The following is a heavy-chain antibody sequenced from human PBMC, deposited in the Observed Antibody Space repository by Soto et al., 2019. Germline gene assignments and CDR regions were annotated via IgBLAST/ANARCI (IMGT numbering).Heavy chain of an antibody. J-gene: IGHJ4*02. D-gene: IGHD2-2*02. CDR2: ISSSSSTI. V-gene: IGHV3-48*02. Sequence: EVQLVESGGGLVQPGGSLRLSCAASGFTFSSYSMNWVRQAPGKGLEWVSYISSSSSTIYYADSVKGRFTISRDNAKNSLYLQMNSLRDEDTAVYYCARSGYCSSTSCYKGIFYFDYWGQGTLVTVSS. CDR3: ARSGYCSSTSCYKGIFYFDY. CDR1: GFTFSSYS.